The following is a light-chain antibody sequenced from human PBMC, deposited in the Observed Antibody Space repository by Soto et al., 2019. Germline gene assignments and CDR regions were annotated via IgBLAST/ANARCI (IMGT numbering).Light chain of an antibody. V-gene: IGKV3-20*01. CDR1: QSVAKDY. J-gene: IGKJ4*01. CDR2: DAS. Sequence: EIVLTQSPGTLSLSPGERATLSCGASQSVAKDYLAWYQQKPGQPPRLLIYDASARATGIADRFSGSGSGSDFTLTISRLEPEDFALYACQQYATSPITFGGGTKVASK. CDR3: QQYATSPIT.